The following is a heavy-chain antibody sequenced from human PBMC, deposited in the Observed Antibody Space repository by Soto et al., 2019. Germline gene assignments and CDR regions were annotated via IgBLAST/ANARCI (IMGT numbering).Heavy chain of an antibody. CDR1: GFSIKSYY. CDR3: ARYSYGSDYYFDY. J-gene: IGHJ4*02. Sequence: PSETLSLTCTVSGFSIKSYYWSWIRQPPGKGLEWIGSIYYSGSTNSNPSLKSRVIMSVDTSKNQFSLKLSAVIAADTAIYYCARYSYGSDYYFDYWGQGTLVTVSS. CDR2: IYYSGST. D-gene: IGHD3-10*01. V-gene: IGHV4-59*01.